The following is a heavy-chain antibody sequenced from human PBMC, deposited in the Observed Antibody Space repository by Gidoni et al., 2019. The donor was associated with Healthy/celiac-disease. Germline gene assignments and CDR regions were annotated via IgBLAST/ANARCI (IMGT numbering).Heavy chain of an antibody. CDR3: STGEQDAFDI. J-gene: IGHJ3*02. D-gene: IGHD3-16*01. V-gene: IGHV3-30*03. CDR1: GFTFSSYG. CDR2: ISYDGSNK. Sequence: QVQLVESGGGVVQPGRSLRLSCAASGFTFSSYGMHWVRQAPGKGLEWVAVISYDGSNKYYADSVKGRFTISRDNSKNTLYLQMNSLRAEDTAVYYCSTGEQDAFDIWGQGTMVTVSS.